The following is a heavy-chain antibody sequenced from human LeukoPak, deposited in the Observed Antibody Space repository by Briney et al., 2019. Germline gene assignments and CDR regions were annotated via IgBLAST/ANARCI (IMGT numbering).Heavy chain of an antibody. V-gene: IGHV3-23*01. D-gene: IGHD5-12*01. CDR1: GFTFSSYA. J-gene: IGHJ4*02. CDR3: AKVRGYSGYEPIDY. CDR2: ISGSGGST. Sequence: GGSLRLSCAASGFTFSSYAMSWVRQAPGKGLEWVSAISGSGGSTYYADSVKGRFTISRDNSKNTLYLQMNSLRAEDTAVYYCAKVRGYSGYEPIDYWGQGTLVAVSS.